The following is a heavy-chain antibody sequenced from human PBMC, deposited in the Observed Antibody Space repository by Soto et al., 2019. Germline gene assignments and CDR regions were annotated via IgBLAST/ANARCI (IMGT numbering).Heavy chain of an antibody. Sequence: GGSLRLSCAASGFTFSSYAMSWVRQAPGKGLEWVSAISGSGGSTYYADSVKGRFTISRDNSKNTLYLQVSSLRVEDTAIYYCAKYRWGATTVTSINWGRGTLVTVPP. CDR3: AKYRWGATTVTSIN. J-gene: IGHJ1*01. V-gene: IGHV3-23*01. D-gene: IGHD4-4*01. CDR2: ISGSGGST. CDR1: GFTFSSYA.